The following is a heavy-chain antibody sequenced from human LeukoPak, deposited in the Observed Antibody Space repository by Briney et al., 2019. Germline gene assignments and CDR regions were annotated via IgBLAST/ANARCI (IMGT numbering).Heavy chain of an antibody. D-gene: IGHD4-17*01. Sequence: SETLSLTCAVYGGSFSGYYWSWIRQPPGKGLEWIGEINHSGSTNYNPSLKSRVTISVDTSKNQFSLKLSSVTAADTAVYYCARVLKPDYGDNWFDPWGQGTLVTVSS. J-gene: IGHJ5*02. CDR1: GGSFSGYY. CDR2: INHSGST. V-gene: IGHV4-34*09. CDR3: ARVLKPDYGDNWFDP.